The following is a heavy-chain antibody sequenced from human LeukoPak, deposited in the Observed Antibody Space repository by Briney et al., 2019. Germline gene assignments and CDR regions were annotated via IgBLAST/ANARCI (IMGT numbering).Heavy chain of an antibody. V-gene: IGHV4-59*12. J-gene: IGHJ6*03. CDR3: ARRVTVYYYMDV. CDR1: GGSISGSY. CDR2: VSYSGST. Sequence: ASETLSLTCSVSGGSISGSYWNWIRQPPGKGLEWIGYVSYSGSTNYNPSLKSRVTISVDTSKNQFSLNLNSVTAADTAVYYCARRVTVYYYMDVWGKGATVTISS. D-gene: IGHD3-16*02.